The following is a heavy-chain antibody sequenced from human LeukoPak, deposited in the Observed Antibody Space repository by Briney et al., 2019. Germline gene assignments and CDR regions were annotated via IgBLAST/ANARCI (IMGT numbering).Heavy chain of an antibody. D-gene: IGHD2-2*01. J-gene: IGHJ3*02. Sequence: PGGSLRLSCAASGFSFNTYSMNWVRQAPGKGLEWVSSISSTSAHIFYADSVKGRFSISRDNAKNSLYLQMNSLRVEDTAVYYCTSRYCSTSNCYSFDNWGQGTMVTVSS. CDR1: GFSFNTYS. CDR2: ISSTSAHI. CDR3: TSRYCSTSNCYSFDN. V-gene: IGHV3-21*01.